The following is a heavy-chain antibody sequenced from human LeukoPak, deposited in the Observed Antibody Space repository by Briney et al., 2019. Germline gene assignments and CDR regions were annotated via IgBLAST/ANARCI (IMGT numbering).Heavy chain of an antibody. CDR3: ATERLFGGDFDY. D-gene: IGHD3-10*02. V-gene: IGHV4-59*08. J-gene: IGHJ4*02. Sequence: PSETLSLTCTVSAGSISSYYWTWIRQPPGKGPEWIGYIYYSGSTNYNPSLKSRVAISLDTSKNQFSLKLSSVTAADTAVYYCATERLFGGDFDYWGQGTLVTVSS. CDR1: AGSISSYY. CDR2: IYYSGST.